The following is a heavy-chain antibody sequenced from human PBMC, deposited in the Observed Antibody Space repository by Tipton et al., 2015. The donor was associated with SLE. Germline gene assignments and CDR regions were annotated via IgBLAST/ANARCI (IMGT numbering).Heavy chain of an antibody. CDR2: IYTSGST. J-gene: IGHJ3*02. Sequence: TLSLTCTVSGGSISSGNYHWSWIRQPAGKGLEWIGHIYTSGSTNYNPSLKSRVTISVDTSKNQFSLKLSSVTAADTAVYYCARDFWSQIVGAGGAFHIWGQGTMVTVSS. V-gene: IGHV4-61*09. D-gene: IGHD1-26*01. CDR1: GGSISSGNYH. CDR3: ARDFWSQIVGAGGAFHI.